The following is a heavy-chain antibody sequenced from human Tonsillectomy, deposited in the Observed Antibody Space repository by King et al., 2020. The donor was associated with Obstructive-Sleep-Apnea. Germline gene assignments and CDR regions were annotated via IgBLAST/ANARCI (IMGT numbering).Heavy chain of an antibody. D-gene: IGHD3-9*01. J-gene: IGHJ4*01. V-gene: IGHV1-2*02. CDR2: INPNSDGT. CDR1: GYTFTDYF. CDR3: ARGIGGLGHYDILTGDASTIDY. Sequence: QLVQSGAEVKKPGASVKVSCKSSGYTFTDYFMHWVRQAPGQGLEWMGWINPNSDGTNYALKFQGRVTMTRDTSISTAYMELSRLRSDDTAVYYCARGIGGLGHYDILTGDASTIDYWGHGTLVTVSS.